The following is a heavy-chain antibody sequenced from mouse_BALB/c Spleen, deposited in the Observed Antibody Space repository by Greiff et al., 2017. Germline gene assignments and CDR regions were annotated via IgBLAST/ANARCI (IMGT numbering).Heavy chain of an antibody. Sequence: EVQLVESGPGLVKPSQSLSLTCSVTGYSITSGYYWNWIRQFPGNKLEWMGYISYDGSNNYNPSLKNRISITRDTSKNQFFLKLNSVTTEDTATYYCARWGYGNYDYWGQGTTLTGSS. CDR2: ISYDGSN. CDR3: ARWGYGNYDY. D-gene: IGHD2-1*01. CDR1: GYSITSGYY. V-gene: IGHV3-6*02. J-gene: IGHJ2*01.